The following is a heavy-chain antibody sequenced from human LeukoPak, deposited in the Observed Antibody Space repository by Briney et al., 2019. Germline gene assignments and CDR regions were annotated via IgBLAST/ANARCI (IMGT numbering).Heavy chain of an antibody. D-gene: IGHD2-2*01. J-gene: IGHJ6*02. Sequence: GGSLRLSCVASGFTFSSYSMNWVRQAPGKGLEWVSYIASSSGSTIYYADSVKGRFTISRDNAKNSLYLQMNSLRAEDTAVYYCARDLNARLYYYGMDVWGQGTTVTVSS. CDR2: IASSSGSTI. V-gene: IGHV3-48*04. CDR1: GFTFSSYS. CDR3: ARDLNARLYYYGMDV.